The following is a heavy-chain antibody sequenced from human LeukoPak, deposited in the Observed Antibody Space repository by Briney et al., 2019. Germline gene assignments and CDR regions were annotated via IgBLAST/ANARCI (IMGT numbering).Heavy chain of an antibody. CDR1: GGSISSSNW. J-gene: IGHJ6*02. Sequence: KSSETLSLTCAVSGGSISSSNWWSWVRQPPGKGLEWIGEIYHSGSTNYNPSLKSRVTISVDKSKNQFSLKLSSVTAADTAVYYCARIRYNYYYYYGMDVWGQGTTVTVSS. V-gene: IGHV4-4*02. CDR2: IYHSGST. CDR3: ARIRYNYYYYYGMDV. D-gene: IGHD1-1*01.